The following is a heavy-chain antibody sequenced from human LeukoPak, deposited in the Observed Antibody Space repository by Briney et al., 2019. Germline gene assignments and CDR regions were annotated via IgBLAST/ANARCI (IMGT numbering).Heavy chain of an antibody. V-gene: IGHV3-48*01. CDR3: ARGEWHQDGIGYNRFDN. CDR2: ISAASHGI. D-gene: IGHD3-3*01. J-gene: IGHJ4*02. Sequence: GGSLRLSCAASGFDFNNYNMSWVRQAPGKGLEWISHISAASHGIYYADSVKGRFTVSRDNAKNSVFLLLTSLRPEDTAVYYCARGEWHQDGIGYNRFDNWGQGALVTVSS. CDR1: GFDFNNYN.